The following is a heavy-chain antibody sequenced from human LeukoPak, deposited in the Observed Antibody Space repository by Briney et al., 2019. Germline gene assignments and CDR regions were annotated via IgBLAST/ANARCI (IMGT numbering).Heavy chain of an antibody. V-gene: IGHV4-34*01. CDR3: ARYPARSIPAAIRKAFDY. D-gene: IGHD2-2*01. CDR2: INQSGST. Sequence: PSETLSLTCAVYGGSFSGYYWSWIRQPPGKGLEWIGEINQSGSTNYNPSLKSRVTISVDTSKNQFSLKLSSVTAADTAVYYCARYPARSIPAAIRKAFDYWGQGTLVTVSS. J-gene: IGHJ4*02. CDR1: GGSFSGYY.